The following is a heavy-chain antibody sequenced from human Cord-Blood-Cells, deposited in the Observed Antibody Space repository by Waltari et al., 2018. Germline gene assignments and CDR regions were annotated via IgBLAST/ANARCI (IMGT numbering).Heavy chain of an antibody. CDR1: GGPFSGYY. CDR2: INHSGST. V-gene: IGHV4-34*01. J-gene: IGHJ3*02. Sequence: QVQLQQWGAGLLKPSETLSLTCAVYGGPFSGYYWSWIRQPPGKGLEWIGEINHSGSTNYNPSLKSRVTISVDTSKNQFSLKLSSVTAADTAVYYCARGSSSSHAFDIWGQGTMVTVSS. CDR3: ARGSSSSHAFDI. D-gene: IGHD6-6*01.